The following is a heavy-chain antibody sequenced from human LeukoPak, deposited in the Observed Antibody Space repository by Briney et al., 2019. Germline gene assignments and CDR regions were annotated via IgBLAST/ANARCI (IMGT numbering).Heavy chain of an antibody. CDR3: ARQGIAMAAPFDY. Sequence: SETLSLTCTVSGGSISSYYWSWIRQPPGKGLEWIGYIYYSGSTNYNPSLKSRVTISVDTSKNQFSLKLSSVTAADTAVYYCARQGIAMAAPFDYWGQGTLVTVSS. D-gene: IGHD6-19*01. J-gene: IGHJ4*02. CDR2: IYYSGST. CDR1: GGSISSYY. V-gene: IGHV4-59*08.